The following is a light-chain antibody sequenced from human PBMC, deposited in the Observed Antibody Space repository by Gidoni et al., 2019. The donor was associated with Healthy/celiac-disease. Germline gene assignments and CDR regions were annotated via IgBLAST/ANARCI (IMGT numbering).Light chain of an antibody. CDR2: KAS. CDR1: QSISSW. CDR3: QQYNSYSPWA. J-gene: IGKJ1*01. Sequence: DIQMTQSTSTLSASVGDRFTITCRASQSISSWLAWYQQKPGKAPKLLIYKASSVESGVPSRFSGSGSGTEFTLTISSLQPDDFATYYCQQYNSYSPWACGKGNKVEIK. V-gene: IGKV1-5*03.